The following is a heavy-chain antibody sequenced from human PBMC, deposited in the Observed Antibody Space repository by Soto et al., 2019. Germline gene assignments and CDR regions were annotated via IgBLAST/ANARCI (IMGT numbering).Heavy chain of an antibody. Sequence: QVQLQESGPGLVKPSETLSLTCTVSGGSITNYYCSWFRQPPGKGLEWIGYIKYNGDSAYNLSLTRRVTMSRDTSKTQFSLMLESVTATDTAVYYCARHGFGSLHGLVDVWGQGTTVIVSS. CDR1: GGSITNYY. D-gene: IGHD3-10*01. CDR2: IKYNGDS. CDR3: ARHGFGSLHGLVDV. V-gene: IGHV4-59*08. J-gene: IGHJ6*02.